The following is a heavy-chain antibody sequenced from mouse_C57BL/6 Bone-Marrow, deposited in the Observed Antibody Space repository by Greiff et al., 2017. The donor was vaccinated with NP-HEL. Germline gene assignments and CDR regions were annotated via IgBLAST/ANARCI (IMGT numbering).Heavy chain of an antibody. CDR3: ARHAEGYYYGSSPYWYFDV. V-gene: IGHV1-62-2*01. D-gene: IGHD1-1*01. CDR1: GYTFTEYT. J-gene: IGHJ1*03. Sequence: QVQLQQSGAELVKPGASVKLSCKASGYTFTEYTIHWVKQRSGQGLEWIGWFYPGSGSIKYNEKFKDKATLTADKSSSTVYMELSRLTSEDSAVYFCARHAEGYYYGSSPYWYFDVWGTGTTVTVSS. CDR2: FYPGSGSI.